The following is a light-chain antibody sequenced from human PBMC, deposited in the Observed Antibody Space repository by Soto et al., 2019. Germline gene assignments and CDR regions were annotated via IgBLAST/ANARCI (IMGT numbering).Light chain of an antibody. CDR3: NSYTTSTTRVL. J-gene: IGLJ2*01. CDR1: YSDIGAYNY. Sequence: QSALTQPPSASGSPGQSVTIPCTGTYSDIGAYNYVSWYQQRPGEAPKLIIYEVSNRPSGVSNRFSGSKSGNTASLTISGLQAEDEADYYCNSYTTSTTRVLFGGGTKLTVL. CDR2: EVS. V-gene: IGLV2-14*01.